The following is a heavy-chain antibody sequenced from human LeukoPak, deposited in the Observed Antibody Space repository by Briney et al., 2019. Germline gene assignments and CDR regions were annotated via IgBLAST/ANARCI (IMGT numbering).Heavy chain of an antibody. CDR2: INPSSGGT. J-gene: IGHJ4*02. CDR1: GYTFTGYY. V-gene: IGHV1-2*02. CDR3: ARGGWSGYSYGSEPEKYFDY. D-gene: IGHD5-18*01. Sequence: ASVKVSCKASGYTFTGYYIHWMRQAPGQGLEWMGWINPSSGGTNDAQKFQGRVTMTTDTSISTAYMELSRLRSDDTALYYCARGGWSGYSYGSEPEKYFDYWGQGTLVTVSS.